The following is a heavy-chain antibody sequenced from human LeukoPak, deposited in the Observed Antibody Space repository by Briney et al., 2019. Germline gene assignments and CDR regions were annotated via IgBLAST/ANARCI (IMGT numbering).Heavy chain of an antibody. D-gene: IGHD2-2*01. Sequence: GASAKVSCKASGYTFTGYYMHWVRQAPGQGLEWMGWINPNSGGTNYAQKFQGRVTMTRDTSISTAYMELSRLRSDNTAVYYCARAAAKNYFDYGGQGTLVTVSS. J-gene: IGHJ4*01. CDR3: ARAAAKNYFDY. CDR1: GYTFTGYY. CDR2: INPNSGGT. V-gene: IGHV1-2*02.